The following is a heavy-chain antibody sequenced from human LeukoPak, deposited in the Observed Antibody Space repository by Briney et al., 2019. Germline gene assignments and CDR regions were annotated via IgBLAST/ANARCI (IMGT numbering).Heavy chain of an antibody. CDR1: GFTFSTYS. Sequence: GGSLRLSCAASGFTFSTYSMNWVRQAPGKGLEWVSYISSGSRTIHYADSVKGRFTISRDNAKNSLYLQMNSLRAEDTAVYYCARIMTTVTTVEYWGQGALVTVSS. CDR2: ISSGSRTI. CDR3: ARIMTTVTTVEY. J-gene: IGHJ4*02. D-gene: IGHD4-17*01. V-gene: IGHV3-48*01.